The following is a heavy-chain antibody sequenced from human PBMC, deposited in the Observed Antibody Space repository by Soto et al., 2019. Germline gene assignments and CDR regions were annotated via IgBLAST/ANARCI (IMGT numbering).Heavy chain of an antibody. CDR3: AKAGYTDGWYQFDF. CDR1: GFTFSSYA. CDR2: IRGSGGTT. V-gene: IGHV3-23*01. D-gene: IGHD6-19*01. J-gene: IGHJ4*02. Sequence: EVRLWESGGGLVQPGGSLRLSCAASGFTFSSYAMSWLRQAPGKGLEWVSLIRGSGGTTKYADSVIGRFTISRDNSKNNRYLEMNSLRDEDTAVYYCAKAGYTDGWYQFDFWGQGTIVSVSS.